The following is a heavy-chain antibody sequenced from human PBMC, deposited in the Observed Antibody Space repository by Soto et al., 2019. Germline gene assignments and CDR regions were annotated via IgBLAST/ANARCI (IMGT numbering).Heavy chain of an antibody. D-gene: IGHD3-9*01. V-gene: IGHV4-39*01. CDR1: GGSISSSSYY. CDR2: IYYSGST. Sequence: SETLSLTCTVSGGSISSSSYYWGWIRQPPGKGLEWIGSIYYSGSTYYNPSLKSRVTISVDTSKNQFSLKLSSVTAADTAVYYCARGDYDILTGYYIGWFDPWGQGTLVTVSS. CDR3: ARGDYDILTGYYIGWFDP. J-gene: IGHJ5*02.